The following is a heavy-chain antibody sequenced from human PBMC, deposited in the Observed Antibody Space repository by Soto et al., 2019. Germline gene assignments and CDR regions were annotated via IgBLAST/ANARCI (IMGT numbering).Heavy chain of an antibody. V-gene: IGHV3-30-3*01. J-gene: IGHJ6*02. CDR1: GFTFSSYA. D-gene: IGHD2-8*01. CDR3: ARDNPTLGYCTNGVCYTPPSYGMDV. Sequence: GGSLRLSCAASGFTFSSYAMHWVRQAPGRGLEWVAVISYDGSNKYYADSVKGRFTISRDNSKNTLYLQMNSLRAEDTAVYYCARDNPTLGYCTNGVCYTPPSYGMDVWGQGTTVTVSS. CDR2: ISYDGSNK.